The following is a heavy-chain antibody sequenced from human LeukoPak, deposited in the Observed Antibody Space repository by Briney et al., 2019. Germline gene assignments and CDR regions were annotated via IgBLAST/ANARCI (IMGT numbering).Heavy chain of an antibody. J-gene: IGHJ4*02. D-gene: IGHD5-18*01. CDR1: GWSISRHYC. Sequence: SEALSLNYSVAGWSISRHYCWGWGGQPPGKGVEWVGSVCHSGSSFYNPSLKSRLAISIDTSKNEFSLKLSSVTAADTAVYYCARDRGEYSYAYDYWGQGTLVTVSS. V-gene: IGHV4-38-2*02. CDR2: VCHSGSS. CDR3: ARDRGEYSYAYDY.